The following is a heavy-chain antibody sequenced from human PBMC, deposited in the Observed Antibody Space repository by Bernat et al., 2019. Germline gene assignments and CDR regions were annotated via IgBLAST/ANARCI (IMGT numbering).Heavy chain of an antibody. J-gene: IGHJ4*02. D-gene: IGHD1-14*01. CDR3: VRLRYINAWPIDY. CDR2: IYYTGNT. V-gene: IGHV4-39*01. CDR1: GGSISSSSYF. Sequence: QLQVQESGPGLVKPSETLSLTCTVSGGSISSSSYFWGWIRQPPGKGLEWIGSIYYTGNTNYNPSLKSRVTIFADTSKNQFSLKLNSVTAADTAVHYCVRLRYINAWPIDYWGQGTLVTVSS.